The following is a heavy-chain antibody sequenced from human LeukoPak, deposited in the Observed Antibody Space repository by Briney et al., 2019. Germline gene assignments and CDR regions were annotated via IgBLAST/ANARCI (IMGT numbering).Heavy chain of an antibody. CDR3: ARGGRRSTSCYDP. CDR2: IWYDGSNK. J-gene: IGHJ5*02. Sequence: GGSLRLSCAASGFSFSNYGMHWVRQAPGKGLEWGAVIWYDGSNKYYADSVKGRFTISRNNSKNTLYLQMNSLRVEDTAIYYCARGGRRSTSCYDPWGQGTLVTVS. D-gene: IGHD2-2*01. V-gene: IGHV3-33*01. CDR1: GFSFSNYG.